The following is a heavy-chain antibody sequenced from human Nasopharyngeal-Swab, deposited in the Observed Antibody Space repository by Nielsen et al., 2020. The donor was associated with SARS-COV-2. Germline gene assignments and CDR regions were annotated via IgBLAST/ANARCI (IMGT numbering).Heavy chain of an antibody. Sequence: ASVKVSCKASDYTFTSYGISWVRQAPGQGLEWMGWISGYNGNTNYAQKLQGRVTMTTDTSTSTAYMELRSLRSDDTAVYYCARFVTTSYYYYGMDVWGQGTTVTASS. D-gene: IGHD3-22*01. CDR1: DYTFTSYG. V-gene: IGHV1-18*04. CDR2: ISGYNGNT. J-gene: IGHJ6*02. CDR3: ARFVTTSYYYYGMDV.